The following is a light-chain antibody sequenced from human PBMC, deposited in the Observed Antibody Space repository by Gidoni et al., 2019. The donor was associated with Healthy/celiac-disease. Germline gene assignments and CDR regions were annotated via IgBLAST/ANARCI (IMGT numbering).Light chain of an antibody. V-gene: IGKV3-11*01. CDR1: QSVSSY. CDR2: DAS. Sequence: EIVLTQSPATLSLSPGVRATLSCRASQSVSSYLAWYQQKPGQAPRLLIYDASNRATGIPARFSGSGSGTDFTLTISSLEPEDFAVYYCQQRSNWPASTFGGGTKVEIK. CDR3: QQRSNWPAST. J-gene: IGKJ4*01.